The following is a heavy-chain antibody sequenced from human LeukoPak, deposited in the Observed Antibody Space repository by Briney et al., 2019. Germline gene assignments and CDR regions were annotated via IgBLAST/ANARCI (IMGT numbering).Heavy chain of an antibody. CDR1: GGSISSYY. D-gene: IGHD3-16*01. CDR3: ARDATLGY. V-gene: IGHV4-59*01. Sequence: SETLSLTCTVSGGSISSYYWSWIRQPPGKGLEWIGYIYYSGSTNYNPSLKSRVAISVDASKNQFSLKLSSVTAADTAVYYCARDATLGYWGQGTLVTVSS. J-gene: IGHJ4*02. CDR2: IYYSGST.